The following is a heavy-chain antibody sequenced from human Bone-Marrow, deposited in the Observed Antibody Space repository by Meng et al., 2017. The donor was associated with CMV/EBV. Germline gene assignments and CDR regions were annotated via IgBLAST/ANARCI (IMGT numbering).Heavy chain of an antibody. Sequence: WVRQPPGKGLEWIGSIYYSGSTYYNPSLKSRVTISVDTSKNQFSLKLSSVTAADTAVYFCARASYDSRGYRHYKYFFGMDVWGQGTTVTVSS. D-gene: IGHD3-22*01. V-gene: IGHV4-39*07. J-gene: IGHJ6*02. CDR2: IYYSGST. CDR3: ARASYDSRGYRHYKYFFGMDV.